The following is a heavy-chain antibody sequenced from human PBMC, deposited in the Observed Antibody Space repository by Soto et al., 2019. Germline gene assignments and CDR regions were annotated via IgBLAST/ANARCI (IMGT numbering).Heavy chain of an antibody. CDR1: GDSISSADYY. Sequence: PSETLSLTCTVSGDSISSADYYWSWIRQPPGKGLEWIGHIFYSGTTYYNPSLKSRLTISVDTSKNHFSLRLTSVTAADTAVYYCSRDLWVEPELYYYGMDVWGEGTTVTVSP. D-gene: IGHD1-1*01. CDR3: SRDLWVEPELYYYGMDV. CDR2: IFYSGTT. J-gene: IGHJ6*04. V-gene: IGHV4-30-4*01.